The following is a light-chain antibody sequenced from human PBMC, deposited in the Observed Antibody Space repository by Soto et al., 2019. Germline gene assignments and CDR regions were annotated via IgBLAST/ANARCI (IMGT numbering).Light chain of an antibody. J-gene: IGLJ2*01. CDR3: SSYTSSSTPVV. CDR1: SSDVGGYNY. V-gene: IGLV2-14*01. CDR2: DVS. Sequence: QSALTPPASVSGSPGQSITISCTGTSSDVGGYNYVSWYQPHPGKAPKLMIYDVSNRPSGVSNRFSGSKSGNTASLTISGLQAEDEADYYCSSYTSSSTPVVVGGGTKLTVL.